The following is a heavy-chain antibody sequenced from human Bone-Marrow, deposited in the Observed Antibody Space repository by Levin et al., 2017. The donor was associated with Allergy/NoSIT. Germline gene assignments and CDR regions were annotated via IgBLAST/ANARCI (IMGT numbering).Heavy chain of an antibody. D-gene: IGHD3-10*01. CDR1: GYTFTGYY. J-gene: IGHJ5*02. CDR2: INPNSGGT. V-gene: IGHV1-2*06. CDR3: ARGRVQYYYGSGSARDWFDP. Sequence: ASVKVSCKASGYTFTGYYMHWVRQAPGQGLEWMGRINPNSGGTNYAQKFQGRVTMTRDTSISTAYMELSRLRSDDTAVYYCARGRVQYYYGSGSARDWFDPWGQGTLVTVSS.